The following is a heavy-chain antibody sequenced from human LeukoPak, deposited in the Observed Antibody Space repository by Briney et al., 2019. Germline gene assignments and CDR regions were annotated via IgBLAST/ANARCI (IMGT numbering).Heavy chain of an antibody. CDR2: IYYSGST. Sequence: SETLSLTCTVSGGSISSGGYYWSWIRQHPGKGLEWIGYIYYSGSTYYNPSLKSRVTISVDTSKNQFSLKLSSVTAADTAVYYCARVYPRSWFDPWGQGTLVTVSS. V-gene: IGHV4-31*03. CDR1: GGSISSGGYY. J-gene: IGHJ5*02. CDR3: ARVYPRSWFDP. D-gene: IGHD5/OR15-5a*01.